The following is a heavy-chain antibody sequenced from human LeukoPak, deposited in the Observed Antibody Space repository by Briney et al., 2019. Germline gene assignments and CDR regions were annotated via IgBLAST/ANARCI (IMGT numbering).Heavy chain of an antibody. V-gene: IGHV4-59*01. CDR2: IYYSGST. J-gene: IGHJ2*01. CDR3: ASLGDYDSSGYRYFDL. Sequence: SETLSLTCTVSGGSISSYYWSWIRQPPGKGLEWTGYIYYSGSTNYNPSLKSRVTISVDTSKNQFSLKLSSVTAADTAVHYCASLGDYDSSGYRYFDLWGRGTLVTVSS. D-gene: IGHD3-22*01. CDR1: GGSISSYY.